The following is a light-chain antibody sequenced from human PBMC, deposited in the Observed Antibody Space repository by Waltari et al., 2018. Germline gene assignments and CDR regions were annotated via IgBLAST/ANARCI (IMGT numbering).Light chain of an antibody. CDR3: HQSGSLPFT. CDR1: LSIGSS. CDR2: YAS. J-gene: IGKJ2*01. Sequence: EIVLTQSPDLQSVTPKEKVTITCRASLSIGSSLHWYKQKPDQSTKLLIKYASQSFSGVPTRFTGIGSGTDFTLIINSLEAEDAATYYCHQSGSLPFTFGQGTKLEIK. V-gene: IGKV6-21*01.